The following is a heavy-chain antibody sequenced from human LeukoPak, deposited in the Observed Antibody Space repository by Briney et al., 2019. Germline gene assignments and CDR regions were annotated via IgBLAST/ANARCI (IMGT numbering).Heavy chain of an antibody. D-gene: IGHD3-22*01. CDR3: TRAASSGPLFTYHMDV. J-gene: IGHJ6*03. CDR1: GGSISGYY. Sequence: SETLSLTCSVSGGSISGYYWSWIRQAAGKGLEWIGRIYNSGSTDYNASLKSRVTMCVDTSKNQLSLKLSSVTAADTAVYYCTRAASSGPLFTYHMDVWGKGTTVTVSS. CDR2: IYNSGST. V-gene: IGHV4-4*07.